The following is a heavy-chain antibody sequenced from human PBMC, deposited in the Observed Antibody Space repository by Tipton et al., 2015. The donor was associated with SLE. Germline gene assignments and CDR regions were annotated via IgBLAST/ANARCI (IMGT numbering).Heavy chain of an antibody. J-gene: IGHJ6*03. CDR3: ARCGSALTWDYYYMDV. CDR1: GGSFSGYY. D-gene: IGHD4/OR15-4a*01. Sequence: TLSLTCAVYGGSFSGYYWSWIRQPPGKGLEWIGEINHSGSTRYNPSLKRRVTISVDTSKNQFTLNLSSVTAADTAVYYCARCGSALTWDYYYMDVWGKGTTVTISS. CDR2: INHSGST. V-gene: IGHV4-34*01.